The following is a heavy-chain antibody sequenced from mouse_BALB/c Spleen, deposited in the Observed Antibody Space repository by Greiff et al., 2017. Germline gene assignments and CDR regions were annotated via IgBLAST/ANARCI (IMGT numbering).Heavy chain of an antibody. CDR2: IYPGDGDT. V-gene: IGHV1-87*01. CDR3: ARGEPTTVVCDY. CDR1: GYTFTSYW. Sequence: QVQLQQSGAELARPGASVKLSCKASGYTFTSYWMQWVKQRPGQGLEWIGAIYPGDGDTRYTQKFKGKATLTADKSSSTAYMQLSSLASEDSAVYYCARGEPTTVVCDYWGQGTTLTVSS. J-gene: IGHJ2*01. D-gene: IGHD1-1*01.